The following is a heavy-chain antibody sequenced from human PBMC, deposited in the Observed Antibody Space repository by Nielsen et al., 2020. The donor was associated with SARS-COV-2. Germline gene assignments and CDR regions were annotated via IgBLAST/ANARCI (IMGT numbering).Heavy chain of an antibody. CDR2: IYYSGST. CDR1: GGSISSGGYY. CDR3: ALYGSGSQTLNWFDP. D-gene: IGHD3-10*01. J-gene: IGHJ5*02. Sequence: LTLSCTVSGGSISSGGYYWSWIRQHPGKGLEWIGYIYYSGSTYYNPSLKSRVTISVDTSKNQFSLKLSSVTAADTAVYYCALYGSGSQTLNWFDPWGQGTLVTVSS. V-gene: IGHV4-31*03.